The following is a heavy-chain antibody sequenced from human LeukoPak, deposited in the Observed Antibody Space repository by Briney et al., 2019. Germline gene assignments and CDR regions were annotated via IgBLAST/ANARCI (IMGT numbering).Heavy chain of an antibody. CDR1: GFTFSTYA. Sequence: GGSLRLSCAASGFTFSTYAMSWVRQAPGKGLEWVSAISGSGGTTYYADSVRGRFTISRDNSKNTLFLQMNSLRAEDTAAYYCAKYPIAAAKYYFDYWGQGTLVTVSS. J-gene: IGHJ4*02. V-gene: IGHV3-23*01. CDR2: ISGSGGTT. CDR3: AKYPIAAAKYYFDY. D-gene: IGHD6-13*01.